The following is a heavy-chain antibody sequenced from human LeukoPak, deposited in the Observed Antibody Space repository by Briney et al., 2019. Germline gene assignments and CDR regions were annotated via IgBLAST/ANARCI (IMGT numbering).Heavy chain of an antibody. CDR2: ISHDGSNK. CDR3: ARDRQQLEAFDY. V-gene: IGHV3-30-3*01. D-gene: IGHD6-13*01. J-gene: IGHJ4*02. CDR1: GFTFSSYA. Sequence: PGGCLRLSCAASGFTFSSYAMHWVRQAPGKGLEWVAVISHDGSNKYYADSVKGRFTISRDNSKNTLYLQMNSLRAEDTTVYYCARDRQQLEAFDYWGQGTLVTVSS.